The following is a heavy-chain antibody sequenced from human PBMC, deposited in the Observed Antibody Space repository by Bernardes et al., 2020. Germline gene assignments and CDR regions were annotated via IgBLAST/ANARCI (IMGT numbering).Heavy chain of an antibody. D-gene: IGHD6-19*01. CDR1: GGSFSGYY. J-gene: IGHJ4*02. CDR2: INHSGST. CDR3: ARGAIAVARPYFDY. Sequence: SETLSLTCAVYGGSFSGYYWSWIRQPPGKGLEWIGEINHSGSTNYNPSLKSRVTISVDTSKNQFSLKLSSVTAADTAVYYCARGAIAVARPYFDYWGQGTLVTVSS. V-gene: IGHV4-34*01.